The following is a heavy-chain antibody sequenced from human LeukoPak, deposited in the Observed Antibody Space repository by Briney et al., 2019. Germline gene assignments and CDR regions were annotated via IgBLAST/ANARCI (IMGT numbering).Heavy chain of an antibody. D-gene: IGHD2-2*01. V-gene: IGHV1-2*04. Sequence: ASVKVSCKASGFTFTGYYMHWVRQAPGQGLEWMGWINPNSGGTNYAQKFQGWVTMTRDTSISTVYMDLSRLRSDDTAVYYCARGQGAIFDYWGQGTLVTVSS. CDR3: ARGQGAIFDY. CDR2: INPNSGGT. CDR1: GFTFTGYY. J-gene: IGHJ4*02.